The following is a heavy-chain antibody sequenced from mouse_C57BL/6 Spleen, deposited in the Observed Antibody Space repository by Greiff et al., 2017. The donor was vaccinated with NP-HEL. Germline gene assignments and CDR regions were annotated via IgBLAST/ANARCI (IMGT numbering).Heavy chain of an antibody. J-gene: IGHJ1*03. V-gene: IGHV1-9*01. Sequence: QVQLQQSGAELMKPGASVKLSCKATGYTFTGYWIEWVKQRPGNGLEWIGEIYPGSGNTNYNGKFKGKATLTADTSSITAYMQLSSLTSEDSAIYFCARVYFVSSYGYFDFWGTGTTVTVSS. CDR1: GYTFTGYW. CDR3: ARVYFVSSYGYFDF. D-gene: IGHD1-1*01. CDR2: IYPGSGNT.